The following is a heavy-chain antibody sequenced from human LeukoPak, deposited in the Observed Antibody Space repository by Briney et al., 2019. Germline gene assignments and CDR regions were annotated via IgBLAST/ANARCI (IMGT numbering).Heavy chain of an antibody. V-gene: IGHV4-38-2*02. CDR3: TREDRFGDPRALYPDH. Sequence: SETLSLTCAVSGYSIGNGYSWGWIRQPPGKGLELIGSISHSGKSDYNPSLMSRVTISTDTSKNHFSLSLTSVTAADTAVYYCTREDRFGDPRALYPDHWGQGVLVIVSS. J-gene: IGHJ4*02. CDR1: GYSIGNGYS. CDR2: ISHSGKS. D-gene: IGHD3-10*01.